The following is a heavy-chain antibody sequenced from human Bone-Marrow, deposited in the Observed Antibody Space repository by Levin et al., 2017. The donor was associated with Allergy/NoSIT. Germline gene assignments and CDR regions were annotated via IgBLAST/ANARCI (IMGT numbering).Heavy chain of an antibody. J-gene: IGHJ3*02. V-gene: IGHV1-2*02. D-gene: IGHD2-21*01. Sequence: PGESLKISCKASGYTFTGYYMHWVRQAPGQGLEWMGWINPNSGGTKYAQKFQGRVTMTRDTSISTAYMELSRLRSGDSAVYYCARDLGGDSYAFDIWGQGTMVTVSS. CDR3: ARDLGGDSYAFDI. CDR2: INPNSGGT. CDR1: GYTFTGYY.